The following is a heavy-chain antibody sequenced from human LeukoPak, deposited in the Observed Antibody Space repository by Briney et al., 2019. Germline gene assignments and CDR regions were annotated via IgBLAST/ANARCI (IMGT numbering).Heavy chain of an antibody. CDR3: AGGRTSIAVAGTGIHYYYGMDV. CDR2: IYYSGST. J-gene: IGHJ6*02. V-gene: IGHV4-61*01. D-gene: IGHD6-19*01. Sequence: SETLSLTCTVSGGSVSSGSYYWGWIRQPPGKGLEWIGYIYYSGSTNYNPSLKSRVTISVDTSKNQFSLKLSSVTAADTAVYYCAGGRTSIAVAGTGIHYYYGMDVWGQGTTVTVSS. CDR1: GGSVSSGSYY.